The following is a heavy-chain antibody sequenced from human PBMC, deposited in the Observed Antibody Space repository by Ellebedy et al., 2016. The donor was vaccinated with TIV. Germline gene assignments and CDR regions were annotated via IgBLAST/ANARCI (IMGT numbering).Heavy chain of an antibody. CDR3: ATVKGGVIVVDAFDI. CDR1: GYTLTELS. D-gene: IGHD3-16*02. J-gene: IGHJ3*02. CDR2: FDPEDGER. Sequence: AASVKVSCKVSGYTLTELSMHWVRQAPGKGLEWMGGFDPEDGERIYAQKLQGRVTMTEDTSTDTAYMELSSLRSEDTAVYYCATVKGGVIVVDAFDIWGQGTMVTVSS. V-gene: IGHV1-24*01.